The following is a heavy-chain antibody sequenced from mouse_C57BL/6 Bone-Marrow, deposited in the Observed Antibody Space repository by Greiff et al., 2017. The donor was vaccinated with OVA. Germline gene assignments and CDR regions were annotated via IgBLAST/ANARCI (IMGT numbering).Heavy chain of an antibody. CDR1: GYTFTSYG. D-gene: IGHD1-1*01. CDR3: ARSLRYYGSSYDY. V-gene: IGHV1-81*01. J-gene: IGHJ2*01. Sequence: VQLQQSGAELARPGASVKLSCTASGYTFTSYGISWVKQRTGQGLEWIGEIYPRSGNTYSNAKFTGKAPLTADKSSSTAYLELRSLTSEDSAVYFCARSLRYYGSSYDYWGQGTTLTVSS. CDR2: IYPRSGNT.